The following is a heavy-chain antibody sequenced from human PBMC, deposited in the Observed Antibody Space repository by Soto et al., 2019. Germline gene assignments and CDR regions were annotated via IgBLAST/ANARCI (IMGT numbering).Heavy chain of an antibody. D-gene: IGHD3-22*01. V-gene: IGHV3-23*01. CDR2: ISGGGGTT. J-gene: IGHJ4*02. CDR1: GFIFSSYA. Sequence: GGSLRLCCAASGFIFSSYAMNWVRQAPRKGLEWVSSISGGGGTTYYADSVKGRFTISRDNSKSTLYLQMNSLRGEDTAVYYCTKDSDTSGYYFWYFDYWGQGALVTVSS. CDR3: TKDSDTSGYYFWYFDY.